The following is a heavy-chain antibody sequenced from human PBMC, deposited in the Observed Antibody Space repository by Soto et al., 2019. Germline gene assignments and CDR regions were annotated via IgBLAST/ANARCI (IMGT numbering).Heavy chain of an antibody. CDR2: ISYDGSNK. J-gene: IGHJ3*02. CDR3: ARGVDATDAFDI. V-gene: IGHV3-30-3*01. D-gene: IGHD2-15*01. CDR1: GFTFSSYA. Sequence: QVQLVESGGGVVQPGRSLRLSCAASGFTFSSYAMHWVRQAPGKGLEWVAVISYDGSNKYYADSVKGRFTISRDNSKNTLYLQMNSLRAEDTAVYYCARGVDATDAFDIWGQGIMVTVSS.